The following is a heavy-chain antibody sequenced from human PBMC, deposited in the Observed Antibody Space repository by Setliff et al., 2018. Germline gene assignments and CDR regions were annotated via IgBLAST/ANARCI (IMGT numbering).Heavy chain of an antibody. J-gene: IGHJ5*01. CDR2: VYHRGST. D-gene: IGHD2-2*01. Sequence: PSETLSLTCAASGGSFSDYYWTWIRQPPGKGLEWIATVYHRGSTDYKPSLKSRATISVDTSKNQFSLKLSSVTAADTAVYYCARHRADTSTYYVQSWFDSWGQGTLVTVSS. CDR3: ARHRADTSTYYVQSWFDS. V-gene: IGHV4-34*01. CDR1: GGSFSDYY.